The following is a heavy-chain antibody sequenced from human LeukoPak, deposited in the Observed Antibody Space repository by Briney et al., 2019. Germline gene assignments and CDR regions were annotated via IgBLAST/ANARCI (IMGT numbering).Heavy chain of an antibody. Sequence: PSETLSLTCTVSGDSIINYYWSWIRQSPWKGLEWIGYIYYSGSTKYNPSLKSRVTISVDTSKNQFSLKLSSVTAADTAVYYCARHRGSGSPYFDYWGQGTLVTVSS. CDR2: IYYSGST. J-gene: IGHJ4*02. CDR1: GDSIINYY. D-gene: IGHD3-10*01. CDR3: ARHRGSGSPYFDY. V-gene: IGHV4-59*08.